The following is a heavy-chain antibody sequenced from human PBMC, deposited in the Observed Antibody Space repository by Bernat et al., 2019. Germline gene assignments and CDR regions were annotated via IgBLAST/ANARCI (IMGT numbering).Heavy chain of an antibody. D-gene: IGHD2-15*01. V-gene: IGHV3-43*01. Sequence: EVQLVESGGVVVQPGGSLRLSCAASGFTFDDYTMHWVRQAPGKGLEWVSLISWDGGSTYYADSVKGRFTISRDNSKNSLYLQMNSLRTEDTALYYCAKDIRGGDYYYGMDVWGQGTTVTVSS. CDR1: GFTFDDYT. CDR2: ISWDGGST. CDR3: AKDIRGGDYYYGMDV. J-gene: IGHJ6*02.